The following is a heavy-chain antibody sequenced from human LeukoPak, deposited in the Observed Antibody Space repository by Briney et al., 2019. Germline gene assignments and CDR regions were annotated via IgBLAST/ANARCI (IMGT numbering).Heavy chain of an antibody. CDR2: MSWTSGSI. CDR3: ARSSGSYDGYYGVEV. Sequence: GGSLRLSCAASGFTFSSYSFNWVRQVPGKGLEWVAAMSWTSGSIAYADSVKGRFNIFRDNAQSSLYLQMNSLSAEDTAFYYCARSSGSYDGYYGVEVWGQGTTVIVSS. J-gene: IGHJ6*02. D-gene: IGHD6-19*01. CDR1: GFTFSSYS. V-gene: IGHV3-9*01.